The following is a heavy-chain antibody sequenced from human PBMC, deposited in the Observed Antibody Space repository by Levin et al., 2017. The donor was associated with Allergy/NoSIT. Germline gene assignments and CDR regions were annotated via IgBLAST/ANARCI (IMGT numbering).Heavy chain of an antibody. D-gene: IGHD3-16*01. Sequence: SETLSLTCTVSGGSISSGSYFWNWIRQPAGKGLEWIGRIYSSGTTNYNPSLVGRVTISLVRSKNQFSLKLTSVTAADTAVYYCAREGDGGIRYYYYMDVWGKGTTVTVSS. CDR2: IYSSGTT. CDR3: AREGDGGIRYYYYMDV. CDR1: GGSISSGSYF. V-gene: IGHV4-61*02. J-gene: IGHJ6*03.